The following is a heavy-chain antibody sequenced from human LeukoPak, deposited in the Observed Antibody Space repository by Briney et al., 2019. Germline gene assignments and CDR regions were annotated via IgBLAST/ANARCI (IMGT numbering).Heavy chain of an antibody. Sequence: PGRSLRLSCAASGFTFSNFGMNWVRQAPGKGLEWVAVISYDGNNKYYADSVRGRFTISRDNSKNTVFLQMNSLSAEDTAVYHCAKDLSMIRFGGDYYYGMDVWGQGTTVTVSS. D-gene: IGHD3-16*01. CDR3: AKDLSMIRFGGDYYYGMDV. V-gene: IGHV3-30*18. CDR1: GFTFSNFG. J-gene: IGHJ6*02. CDR2: ISYDGNNK.